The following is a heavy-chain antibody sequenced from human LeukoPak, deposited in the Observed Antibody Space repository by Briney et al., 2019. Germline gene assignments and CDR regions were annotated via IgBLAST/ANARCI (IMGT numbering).Heavy chain of an antibody. CDR2: MIPNSGNT. Sequence: ASVKVSCKASGYTFTSYDINWVRQATGQGLEWMGWMIPNSGNTGYAQKFQGRVTMTRNTSISTAYMELSSLRSEDTAVYYCARGSQTLRFLEWLAYYFDYWGQGTLVTVSS. V-gene: IGHV1-8*01. D-gene: IGHD3-3*01. J-gene: IGHJ4*02. CDR1: GYTFTSYD. CDR3: ARGSQTLRFLEWLAYYFDY.